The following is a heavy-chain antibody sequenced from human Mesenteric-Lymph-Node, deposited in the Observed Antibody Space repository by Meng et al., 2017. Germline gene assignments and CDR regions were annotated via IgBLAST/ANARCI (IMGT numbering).Heavy chain of an antibody. CDR3: AREDIYDILTGYGHYFTY. V-gene: IGHV4-39*07. Sequence: SETLSLTCTVSGGSISSSSYYWGWIRQPPGKGLEWIGSIYYSGSTYYNPSLKSPVTISVDTSKNQYSLKLISMTAAGTAVYYCAREDIYDILTGYGHYFTYWAREPLAPFP. CDR2: IYYSGST. D-gene: IGHD3-9*01. CDR1: GGSISSSSYY. J-gene: IGHJ4*02.